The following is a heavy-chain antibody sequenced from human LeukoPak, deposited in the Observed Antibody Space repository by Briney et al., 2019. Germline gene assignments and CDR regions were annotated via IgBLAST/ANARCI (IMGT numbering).Heavy chain of an antibody. CDR1: GGSISNYY. D-gene: IGHD1-1*01. CDR2: IYYSGST. J-gene: IGHJ2*01. CDR3: ARDIPRTTWYLDL. V-gene: IGHV4-59*01. Sequence: SETLSLTCTVSGGSISNYYWTWIRQPPGKGLEWIGYIYYSGSTKYNPSLKSRVTISADTSKNQSSLKLSSVTAADTAVYYCARDIPRTTWYLDLWGRGTLVTVSS.